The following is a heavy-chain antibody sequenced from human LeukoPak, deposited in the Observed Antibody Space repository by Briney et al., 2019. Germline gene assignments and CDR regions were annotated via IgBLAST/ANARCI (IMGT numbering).Heavy chain of an antibody. CDR1: GFTFNSYA. V-gene: IGHV3-23*01. J-gene: IGHJ3*02. Sequence: GRSLRLSCAASGFTFNSYAMSWVRQAPGKGLEWVSAISGSGASTYYADSVKGRFTIYSLRAEDTAAHYCAKGVYSGSYRDAFDIWGQGTMVTVSS. CDR2: ISGSGAST. D-gene: IGHD1-26*01. CDR3: DI.